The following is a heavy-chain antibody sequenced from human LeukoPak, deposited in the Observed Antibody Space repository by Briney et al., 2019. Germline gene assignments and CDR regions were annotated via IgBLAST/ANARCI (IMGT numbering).Heavy chain of an antibody. J-gene: IGHJ4*02. CDR3: AKGRYTSGSPWDY. D-gene: IGHD3-22*01. CDR1: GFTFSTFG. CDR2: VTGSGSGT. V-gene: IGHV3-23*01. Sequence: GGSLRLSCAASGFTFSTFGMSWVRQAPGKGLECVSAVTGSGSGTNYADSVKGRFTISRDNSMNTLHLQMNSLRAEDTAVYYCAKGRYTSGSPWDYWGQGTLVTVSS.